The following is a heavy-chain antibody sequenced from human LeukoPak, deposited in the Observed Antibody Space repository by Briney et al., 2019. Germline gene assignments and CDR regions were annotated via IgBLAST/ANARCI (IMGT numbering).Heavy chain of an antibody. V-gene: IGHV1-2*02. CDR2: INPNNSNT. Sequence: ASVKVSCKASGYTFTGYYIHWVRQTPGQGLEWMGWINPNNSNTYYAQNFQGGVTMTRDTSISTAYLELSSLRSDVTAAYYCARRFGRYESNGFYYGGFDYWGQGALVTVSS. CDR1: GYTFTGYY. J-gene: IGHJ4*02. CDR3: ARRFGRYESNGFYYGGFDY. D-gene: IGHD3-22*01.